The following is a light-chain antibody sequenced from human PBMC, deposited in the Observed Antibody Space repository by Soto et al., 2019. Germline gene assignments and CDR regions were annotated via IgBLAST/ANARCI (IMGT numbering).Light chain of an antibody. CDR3: CSFARSRIL. CDR2: EVN. Sequence: QSLLTQPASVSGSPGQSVTISCTGTSSDVGSYNLVSWYQQHPGKAPQLMIYEVNERPAGVSNRFSGSKSGNTASLTISGLQAEDEADYYCCSFARSRILFGTGTKATV. J-gene: IGLJ1*01. V-gene: IGLV2-23*02. CDR1: SSDVGSYNL.